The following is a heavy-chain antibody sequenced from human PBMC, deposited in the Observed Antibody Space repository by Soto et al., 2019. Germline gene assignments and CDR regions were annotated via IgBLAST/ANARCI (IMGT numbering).Heavy chain of an antibody. D-gene: IGHD6-6*01. Sequence: EVQLVESGGGLVKPGGSLSLSCAASGFTFSSYSMNWVRQAPGKGLEWVSSISSSSSYIYYADSVKGRFTISRDNAKNSLYLQMNSLRAEDTAVYYCARDQSIAARHYYYYGMDVWGQGTTVTVSS. V-gene: IGHV3-21*01. J-gene: IGHJ6*02. CDR1: GFTFSSYS. CDR3: ARDQSIAARHYYYYGMDV. CDR2: ISSSSSYI.